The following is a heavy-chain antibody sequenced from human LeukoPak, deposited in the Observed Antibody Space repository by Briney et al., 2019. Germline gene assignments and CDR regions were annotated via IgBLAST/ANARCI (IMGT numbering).Heavy chain of an antibody. V-gene: IGHV3-7*01. CDR3: ARTSYGDYYFDY. Sequence: PGGSLRLSCAASGFTFSSYWMSWVRQAPGKGLEWVANIKQDGSEKYYVNSVKGRFTISRDNAKNSLYLQMSSLRAEDTAVYYCARTSYGDYYFDYWGQGTLVTVSS. CDR2: IKQDGSEK. D-gene: IGHD4-17*01. J-gene: IGHJ4*02. CDR1: GFTFSSYW.